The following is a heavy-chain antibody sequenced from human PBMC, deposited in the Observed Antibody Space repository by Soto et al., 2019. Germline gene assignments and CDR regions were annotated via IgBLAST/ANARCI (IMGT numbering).Heavy chain of an antibody. CDR1: GGTFSSYT. CDR2: IIPILGIA. V-gene: IGHV1-69*02. CDR3: ARGYCSGGSCYPSYYYYYYCMDV. J-gene: IGHJ6*03. Sequence: SVKVSCKASGGTFSSYTISWVRQAPGQGLEWMGRIIPILGIANYAQKFQGRVTITADKSTSTAYMELSSLRSEDTAVYYCARGYCSGGSCYPSYYYYYYCMDVWGKGTTVTVSS. D-gene: IGHD2-15*01.